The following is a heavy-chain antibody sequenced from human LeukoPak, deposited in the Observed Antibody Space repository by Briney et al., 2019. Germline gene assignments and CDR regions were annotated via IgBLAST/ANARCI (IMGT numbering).Heavy chain of an antibody. Sequence: SETLSLTCTVSGDFISSTSYYWGWIRQSPGKGLEWIGSIYYSGNTYYNPSLKSRVTISVDTSKNQFSLKLSSVTAADTAVYYCARVSSSWYQDWYFDLWGRGTLVTVSS. CDR3: ARVSSSWYQDWYFDL. J-gene: IGHJ2*01. CDR1: GDFISSTSYY. CDR2: IYYSGNT. V-gene: IGHV4-39*07. D-gene: IGHD6-13*01.